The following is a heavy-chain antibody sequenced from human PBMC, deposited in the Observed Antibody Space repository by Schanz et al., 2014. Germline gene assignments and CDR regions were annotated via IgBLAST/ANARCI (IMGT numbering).Heavy chain of an antibody. Sequence: QVQLVQSGAEVKKPGASVKVSCKASGYTFTSYSMHWVRQAPGQGLEWMGRIVPIAGITNYAQRFQGRVTITADKSSDTAYMELSSLTSDDTAVYYCTFPTGPFYGSGSCFNYWGPGTLVTVSS. V-gene: IGHV1-46*01. CDR2: IVPIAGIT. D-gene: IGHD3-10*01. CDR3: TFPTGPFYGSGSCFNY. CDR1: GYTFTSYS. J-gene: IGHJ4*02.